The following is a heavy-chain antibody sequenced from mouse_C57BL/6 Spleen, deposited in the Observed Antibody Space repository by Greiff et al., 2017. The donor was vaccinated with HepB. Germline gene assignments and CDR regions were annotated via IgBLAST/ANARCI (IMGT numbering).Heavy chain of an antibody. J-gene: IGHJ1*03. V-gene: IGHV14-1*01. CDR2: IDPEDGDT. D-gene: IGHD1-1*01. CDR1: GFNIKDYY. Sequence: EVKVEESGAELVRPGASVKLSCTASGFNIKDYYMHWVKQRPEQGLEWIGRIDPEDGDTEYAPKFQGKATMTADTSSNTAYLQLSSLTSEDTAVYYCTRDYYGSSYWYFDVWGTGTTVTVSS. CDR3: TRDYYGSSYWYFDV.